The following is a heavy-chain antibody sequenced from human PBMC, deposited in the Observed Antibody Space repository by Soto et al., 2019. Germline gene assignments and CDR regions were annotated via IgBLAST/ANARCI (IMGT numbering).Heavy chain of an antibody. Sequence: SETLSLTCTVSGGSISSGDYYWSWIRQPPGKGLEWIGYIYYSGSTNYNPSLKSRVTISVDTSKNQFSLKLSSVTAADTAVYYCARALRGSYYVELEWWFDPWGQGTLVTVSS. D-gene: IGHD1-26*01. CDR3: ARALRGSYYVELEWWFDP. J-gene: IGHJ5*02. CDR2: IYYSGST. V-gene: IGHV4-61*08. CDR1: GGSISSGDYY.